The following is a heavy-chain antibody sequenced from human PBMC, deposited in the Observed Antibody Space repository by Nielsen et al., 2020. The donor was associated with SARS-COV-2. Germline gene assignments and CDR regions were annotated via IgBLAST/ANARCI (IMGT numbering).Heavy chain of an antibody. CDR1: GFTFSSYN. CDR3: AAYYASGSYSSGSSNYYYYGKDV. J-gene: IGHJ6*02. V-gene: IGHV3-21*01. Sequence: GESLKIYCVASGFTFSSYNMNWVRQAPGKGLEWVSCISSSSSYIYYEDSVKGRFTISRDNAENSLYLQMNSLRAEDTAVYYCAAYYASGSYSSGSSNYYYYGKDVWGQGTTLTVSS. D-gene: IGHD3-10*01. CDR2: ISSSSSYI.